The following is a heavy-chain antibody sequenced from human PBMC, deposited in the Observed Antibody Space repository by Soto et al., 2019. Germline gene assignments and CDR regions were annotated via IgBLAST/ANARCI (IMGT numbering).Heavy chain of an antibody. D-gene: IGHD6-6*01. J-gene: IGHJ6*03. CDR3: ARGREHSTATGGYYMDV. V-gene: IGHV4-34*01. Sequence: SETLSLTCAVYGGSFSGYYWSWIRQPPGKGLEWIGEINHSGSTNYNPSLKSRVTISVDTSKNQFSLKLSSVTAADTAVYYCARGREHSTATGGYYMDVWGKGTTVTVSS. CDR2: INHSGST. CDR1: GGSFSGYY.